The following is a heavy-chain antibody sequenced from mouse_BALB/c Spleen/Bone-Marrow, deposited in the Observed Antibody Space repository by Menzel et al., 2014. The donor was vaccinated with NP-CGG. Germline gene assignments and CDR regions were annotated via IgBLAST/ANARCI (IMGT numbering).Heavy chain of an antibody. Sequence: VQLQQSGPELVNPGASVKISCKASGYTFTDFNMHWVKQSHGKSLEWIGFISPYIGGTGYNQKFKSKATLTVDSSSSTAYMELRSLTSEDSAVYYCARGRRYDGPYFDYWGQGTTLTVSS. CDR3: ARGRRYDGPYFDY. D-gene: IGHD2-14*01. J-gene: IGHJ2*01. V-gene: IGHV1S29*02. CDR1: GYTFTDFN. CDR2: ISPYIGGT.